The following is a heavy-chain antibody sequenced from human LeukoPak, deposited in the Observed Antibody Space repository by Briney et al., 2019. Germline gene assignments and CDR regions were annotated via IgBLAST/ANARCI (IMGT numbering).Heavy chain of an antibody. V-gene: IGHV3-7*04. CDR2: TKPDGSDE. CDR1: GFTFSSYW. CDR3: ARENFQY. J-gene: IGHJ4*02. Sequence: PGGSLRLSCAASGFTFSSYWMNWVRQAPEKGLEWVANTKPDGSDESYVDSVKGRFTISRDNAKNSLYLQMNSLRAEDTAVYYCARENFQYWAQGTLVTVSS.